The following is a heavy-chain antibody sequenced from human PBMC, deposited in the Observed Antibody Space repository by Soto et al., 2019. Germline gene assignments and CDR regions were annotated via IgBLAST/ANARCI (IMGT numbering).Heavy chain of an antibody. D-gene: IGHD1-1*01. CDR1: GFTFTSYS. Sequence: EVQLLESGGGLVQPGGSLRLSCTASGFTFTSYSINWVRQAPGQGLEWLSYISSTSATIYYAESVRGRFTVSRDNAKNSGYLQMNRLRAEETAVYFCARAKSLEYNWFDTWGQGTPVTVS. CDR3: ARAKSLEYNWFDT. J-gene: IGHJ5*02. CDR2: ISSTSATI. V-gene: IGHV3-48*01.